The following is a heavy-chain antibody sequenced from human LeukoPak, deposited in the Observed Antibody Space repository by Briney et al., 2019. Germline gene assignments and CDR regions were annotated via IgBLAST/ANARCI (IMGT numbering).Heavy chain of an antibody. Sequence: SETLSLTCTLSGGSLSNYYWTWVRQPPGKGLEWIGYIFYSGNTKKNPSLKSRVSMSVDTSKNQVSLNLSFVTAADTAVYYCARHGHLSSGWSKYYFDYWGQGTLVTVSS. CDR1: GGSLSNYY. V-gene: IGHV4-59*01. D-gene: IGHD6-19*01. CDR3: ARHGHLSSGWSKYYFDY. J-gene: IGHJ4*02. CDR2: IFYSGNT.